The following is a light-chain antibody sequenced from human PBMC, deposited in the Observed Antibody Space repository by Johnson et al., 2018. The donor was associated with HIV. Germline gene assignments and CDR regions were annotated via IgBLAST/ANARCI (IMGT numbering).Light chain of an antibody. V-gene: IGLV1-51*01. CDR2: DNN. CDR1: SSNIGNNY. CDR3: GPWDSSLSAYV. J-gene: IGLJ1*01. Sequence: VLTQPPSVSAAPGQKVTISCSGSSSNIGNNYISWYQQHPGTAPKLLIYDNNKRPSGIPDRFSASKSGTSATLGITGLQTGDEADYYCGPWDSSLSAYVFGTGTKVTVL.